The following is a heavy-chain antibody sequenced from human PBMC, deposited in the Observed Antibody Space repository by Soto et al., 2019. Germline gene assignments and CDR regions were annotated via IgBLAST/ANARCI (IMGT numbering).Heavy chain of an antibody. V-gene: IGHV3-23*01. Sequence: GGSLRLSCAASGFTFSSYAMSWVRQAPGKGLEWVSAISGSGGSTYYADSVKGRFTISRDNSKNTLYLQMNSLRAEDTAVYYCAKVREYSSSSYYYYYMDVWGKGTTVTV. CDR2: ISGSGGST. CDR3: AKVREYSSSSYYYYYMDV. CDR1: GFTFSSYA. J-gene: IGHJ6*03. D-gene: IGHD6-6*01.